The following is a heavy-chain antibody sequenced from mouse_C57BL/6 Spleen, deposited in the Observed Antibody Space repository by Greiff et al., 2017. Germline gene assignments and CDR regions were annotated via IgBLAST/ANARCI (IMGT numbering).Heavy chain of an antibody. D-gene: IGHD2-1*01. CDR2: INPNNGGT. Sequence: EVQLQQSGPELVKPGASVKISCKASGYTFTDYYMNWVKQSHGKSLEWIGDINPNNGGTSYNQKFKGKATLTVDKSSSTAYMELRSLTSEDSAVYYCARGGNYYYWYFDVWGTGTTVTVSS. J-gene: IGHJ1*03. CDR3: ARGGNYYYWYFDV. V-gene: IGHV1-26*01. CDR1: GYTFTDYY.